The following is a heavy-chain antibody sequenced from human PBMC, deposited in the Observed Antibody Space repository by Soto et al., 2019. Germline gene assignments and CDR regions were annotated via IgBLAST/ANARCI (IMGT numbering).Heavy chain of an antibody. D-gene: IGHD3-10*01. V-gene: IGHV1-18*01. CDR2: ISAYNGNT. Sequence: GASVKVSCKASGYTFTSYGISWVRQAPGQGLEWMGWISAYNGNTNYAQKLQGRVTMTTDTSTSTAYMELRSLRSDDTAVYYCARARMVRGIIYYYGMDVWGQGTTVTVSS. J-gene: IGHJ6*02. CDR1: GYTFTSYG. CDR3: ARARMVRGIIYYYGMDV.